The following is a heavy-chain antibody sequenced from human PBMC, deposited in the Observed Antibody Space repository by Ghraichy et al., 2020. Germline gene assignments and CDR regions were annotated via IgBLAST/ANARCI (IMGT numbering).Heavy chain of an antibody. CDR1: GDSISRYY. CDR3: ARFSSTDWYFDL. J-gene: IGHJ2*01. Sequence: SETLSLTCTVSGDSISRYYWSWIRQPPGKGLEWIGYIYYSGSTNYNPSLKSRVTISVDTSKNRFSLKLSSVTAADTAVYYCARFSSTDWYFDLWGRGTLVTVSS. V-gene: IGHV4-59*08. CDR2: IYYSGST. D-gene: IGHD2-2*01.